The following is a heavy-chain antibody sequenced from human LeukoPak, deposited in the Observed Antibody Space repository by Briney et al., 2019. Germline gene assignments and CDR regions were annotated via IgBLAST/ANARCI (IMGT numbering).Heavy chain of an antibody. Sequence: PSETLSLTCAVYGGSFSGYYWSWIRQPPGKGLEWIGEINHSGSTNYNPSLKSRVTISVDTSKNQFSLKLSSVTAADTALYSCARHYLGGNCPDYFNHWGQGTLVTVSS. D-gene: IGHD4-23*01. V-gene: IGHV4-34*01. CDR2: INHSGST. CDR1: GGSFSGYY. J-gene: IGHJ4*02. CDR3: ARHYLGGNCPDYFNH.